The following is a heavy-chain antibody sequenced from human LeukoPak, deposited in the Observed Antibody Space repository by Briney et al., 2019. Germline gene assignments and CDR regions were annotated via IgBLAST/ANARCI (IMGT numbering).Heavy chain of an antibody. J-gene: IGHJ4*02. V-gene: IGHV4-39*01. Sequence: SETLPLTCTVSGGSISSSSYYWGWIRQPPGKGLEWIGSIYYSGSTYYNPSLKSRVTISVDTSKNQFSLKLSSVTAADTAVYYCARRGVVTLDYWGQGTLVTVSS. CDR2: IYYSGST. D-gene: IGHD3-22*01. CDR1: GGSISSSSYY. CDR3: ARRGVVTLDY.